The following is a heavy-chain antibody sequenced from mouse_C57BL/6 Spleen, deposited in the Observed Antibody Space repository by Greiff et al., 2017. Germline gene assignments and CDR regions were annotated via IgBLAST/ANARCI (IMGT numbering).Heavy chain of an antibody. J-gene: IGHJ2*01. CDR3: AREGLRPYYFDY. CDR2: IYPSDSET. V-gene: IGHV1-61*01. D-gene: IGHD2-4*01. Sequence: VQLQQPGAELVRPGSSVKLSCKASGYTFTSYWMDWVKQRPGQGLEWIGNIYPSDSETHYNQKFKDKATLTVDKSSSTAYMQLSSLTSEDSAVYYCAREGLRPYYFDYWGQGTTLTVSS. CDR1: GYTFTSYW.